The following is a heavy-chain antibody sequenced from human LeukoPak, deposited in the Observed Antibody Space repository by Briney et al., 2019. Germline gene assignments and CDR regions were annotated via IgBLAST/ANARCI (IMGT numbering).Heavy chain of an antibody. CDR3: AKDITIFGVVTVGPGY. V-gene: IGHV3-30*18. D-gene: IGHD3-3*01. J-gene: IGHJ4*02. CDR1: GFTFSSYG. Sequence: GRSLRLSCAASGFTFSSYGMHWVRQAPGKGLEWVAVISYDGSNKYYADSVKGRFTISRDNSKSTLYLQMNSLRAEDTAVYYCAKDITIFGVVTVGPGYWGQGTLVTVSS. CDR2: ISYDGSNK.